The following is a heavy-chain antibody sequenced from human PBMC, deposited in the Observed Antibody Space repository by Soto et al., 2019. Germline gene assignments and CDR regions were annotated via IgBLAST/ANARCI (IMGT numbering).Heavy chain of an antibody. D-gene: IGHD3-16*01. CDR2: IPYHGKAI. CDR3: VAEPFLGAFRD. J-gene: IGHJ4*02. V-gene: IGHV3-30*04. CDR1: GFTFGSSS. Sequence: QVQLVESGGGVVQPGRSLKLSCAGSGFTFGSSSIHWVRQAPGKGLDWLAVIPYHGKAIHYADTVKGRFFISRDNSQNAAFLQMTGLTTEDTAMYFCVAEPFLGAFRDLGQGTLVAVSS.